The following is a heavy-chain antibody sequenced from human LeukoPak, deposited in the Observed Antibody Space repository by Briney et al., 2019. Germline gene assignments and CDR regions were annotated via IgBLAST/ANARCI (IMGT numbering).Heavy chain of an antibody. D-gene: IGHD6-13*01. CDR1: LFTPTADS. Sequence: RGSLRPSSVVSLFTPTADSVNWGPEAPGRGRGWGSYISVRSTSSDGGAMQYADSVKGRFTMSRDNDKNSLYLQMNRLRDEDTAVYYCARGTGSDSWYIDYWGQGTLVSVSS. CDR2: ISVRSTSSDGGAM. CDR3: ARGTGSDSWYIDY. V-gene: IGHV3-48*02. J-gene: IGHJ4*02.